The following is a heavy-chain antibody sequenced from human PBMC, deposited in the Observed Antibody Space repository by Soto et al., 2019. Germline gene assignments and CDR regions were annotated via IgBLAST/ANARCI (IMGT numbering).Heavy chain of an antibody. Sequence: ASVKVSCKASGGTFSSYAISWVRQAPGQGLEWMGGIIPIFGTANYAQKFQGRVTITADESTSTAYMELSSLRSEDTAVCYCARASIGGSNDDLYGMDVWGQGTTVTVSS. CDR1: GGTFSSYA. J-gene: IGHJ6*02. D-gene: IGHD1-1*01. V-gene: IGHV1-69*13. CDR3: ARASIGGSNDDLYGMDV. CDR2: IIPIFGTA.